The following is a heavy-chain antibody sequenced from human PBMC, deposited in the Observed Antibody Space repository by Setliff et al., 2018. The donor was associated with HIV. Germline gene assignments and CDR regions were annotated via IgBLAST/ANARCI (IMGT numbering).Heavy chain of an antibody. CDR2: VSPSIGNS. V-gene: IGHV1-8*01. J-gene: IGHJ2*01. CDR1: GYSFTKYE. CDR3: ARGHHFYWYFDL. Sequence: ASVKVSCKASGYSFTKYEINWVRQAPGQGLGWLGWVSPSIGNSDFAQKFKGRISLTTDTSIRTAYMELRGLKSDDTAVYYCARGHHFYWYFDLWGPGTLVTVSS.